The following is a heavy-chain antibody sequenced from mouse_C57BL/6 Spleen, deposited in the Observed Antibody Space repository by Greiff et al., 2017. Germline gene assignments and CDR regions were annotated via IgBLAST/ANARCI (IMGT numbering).Heavy chain of an antibody. V-gene: IGHV8-8*01. Sequence: QVTLKESGPGILQPSQTLSLTCSFSGFSLSTFGMGVGWIRQPSGKGLEWLAHIWWDDDKYYNPALKSRLTISKDTSKNQVFLKIAHVDTADTATYYCARMGYYYGSSYPFFDDWGQGTTRTVSS. CDR3: ARMGYYYGSSYPFFDD. CDR2: IWWDDDK. CDR1: GFSLSTFGMG. J-gene: IGHJ2*01. D-gene: IGHD1-1*01.